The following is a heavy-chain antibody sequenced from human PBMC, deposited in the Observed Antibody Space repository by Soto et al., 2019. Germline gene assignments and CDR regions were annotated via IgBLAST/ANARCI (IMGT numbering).Heavy chain of an antibody. Sequence: GGSLRLSCAASGFTFSSYSMNWVRQAPGKGLEWVSSISSSSSYIYYADSVKGRFTISRDKAKNSLYLQMSSLRAEDTAVYYCARDQKAGFDYWGQGTLVTVSS. CDR1: GFTFSSYS. D-gene: IGHD6-13*01. V-gene: IGHV3-21*01. CDR2: ISSSSSYI. J-gene: IGHJ4*02. CDR3: ARDQKAGFDY.